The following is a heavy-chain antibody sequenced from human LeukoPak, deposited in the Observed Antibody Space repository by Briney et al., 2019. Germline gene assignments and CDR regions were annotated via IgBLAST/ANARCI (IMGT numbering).Heavy chain of an antibody. CDR1: GASISSGGYY. D-gene: IGHD4-17*01. V-gene: IGHV4-31*03. J-gene: IGHJ4*02. Sequence: PSPTLSPTCTVSGASISSGGYYSSWIRQHPGKGLEWIGYIYYSGSTYYNPSLKSRVTISVDTTKNQFSLKLSSVTAADTAVYYCARVSLDYGDSMVVDYWGQGTLVTVSS. CDR2: IYYSGST. CDR3: ARVSLDYGDSMVVDY.